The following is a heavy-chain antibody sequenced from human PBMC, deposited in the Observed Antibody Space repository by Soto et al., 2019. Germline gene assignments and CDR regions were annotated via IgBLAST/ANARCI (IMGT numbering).Heavy chain of an antibody. CDR1: GYTFTAYY. V-gene: IGHV1-2*02. CDR3: ARGGGRGYNELDP. J-gene: IGHJ5*02. D-gene: IGHD5-12*01. CDR2: INPNSGGT. Sequence: ASVKVSCKASGYTFTAYYMHWLRQAPGQGLEWMGWINPNSGGTYHAQNFQGRVTMNRDTSTTPAYMELASLRSDDTAVYYCARGGGRGYNELDPWGHGTLVTVSS.